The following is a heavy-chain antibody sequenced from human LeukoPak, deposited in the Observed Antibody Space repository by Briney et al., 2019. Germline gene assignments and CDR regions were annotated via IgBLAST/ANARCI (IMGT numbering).Heavy chain of an antibody. CDR3: AKEGGPARPGLDS. J-gene: IGHJ4*02. Sequence: SETLSLTCTVSGASMSGHYWTWIRQAPGKGLEWIGNIYYTGTTSYNPALVSRVTISLDTSNNQFSLKLTSLTAADTAVYYCAKEGGPARPGLDSWGQGTLVTVSS. CDR1: GASMSGHY. V-gene: IGHV4-59*11. CDR2: IYYTGTT. D-gene: IGHD6-6*01.